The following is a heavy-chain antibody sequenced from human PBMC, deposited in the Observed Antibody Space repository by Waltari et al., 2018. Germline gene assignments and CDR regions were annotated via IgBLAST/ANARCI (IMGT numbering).Heavy chain of an antibody. D-gene: IGHD3-22*01. CDR1: VGSISSYY. CDR2: IYYRGST. J-gene: IGHJ3*02. V-gene: IGHV4-59*01. Sequence: QVQLQESGPGLVKPSETLSLTCPVSVGSISSYYWSWIRQPPGKGLAWTGDIYYRGSTSYNPSRKSRVTISVETSKNQFSLELSSGTAADTAVYYCARDSSGYYYDAFDIWGQGTMVTVSS. CDR3: ARDSSGYYYDAFDI.